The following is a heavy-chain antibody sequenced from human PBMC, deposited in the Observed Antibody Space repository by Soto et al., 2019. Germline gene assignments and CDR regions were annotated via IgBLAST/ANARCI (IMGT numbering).Heavy chain of an antibody. V-gene: IGHV4-39*01. J-gene: IGHJ6*02. Sequence: LSLTCTVSGGSISSSSYYWGWIRQPPGKGLEWIGSIYYSGSTYYNPSLKSRVTISVDTSKNQFSLKLSSVTAADTAVYYCARHFLGKPGITILGVVRVWGQGTTVTVSS. CDR3: ARHFLGKPGITILGVVRV. CDR2: IYYSGST. D-gene: IGHD3-3*01. CDR1: GGSISSSSYY.